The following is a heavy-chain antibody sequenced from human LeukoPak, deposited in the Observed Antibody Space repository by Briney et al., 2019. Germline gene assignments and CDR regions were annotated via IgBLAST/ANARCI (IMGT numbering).Heavy chain of an antibody. CDR1: GGSFSGYY. CDR2: INHSGST. J-gene: IGHJ4*02. D-gene: IGHD1-26*01. CDR3: ARRGSGSFTN. V-gene: IGHV4-34*01. Sequence: PSETLSLTCAVCGGSFSGYYWSWVRQPPGKGLEWIGEINHSGSTNYNPSLKSRVTISVDTSKNQFSLKLSSVTAADTAVYYCARRGSGSFTNWGQGTLVTVSS.